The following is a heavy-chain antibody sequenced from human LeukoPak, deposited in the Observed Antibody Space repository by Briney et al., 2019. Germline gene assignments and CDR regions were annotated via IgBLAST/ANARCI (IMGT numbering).Heavy chain of an antibody. CDR3: ATDLRWELQFTLDY. D-gene: IGHD1-26*01. CDR1: GFTFNNAW. Sequence: PGGSLRLSCAASGFTFNNAWMAWVRQVPGKGLEWIGRIKTKTDGGTTDYAAPGKGRFTISRDDSKNTLYLQMNSLKIDDTAVYYCATDLRWELQFTLDYWGQGTLVTVSS. V-gene: IGHV3-15*05. J-gene: IGHJ4*02. CDR2: IKTKTDGGTT.